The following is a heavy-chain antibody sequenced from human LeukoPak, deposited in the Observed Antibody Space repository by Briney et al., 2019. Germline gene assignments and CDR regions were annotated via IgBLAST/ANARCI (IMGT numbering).Heavy chain of an antibody. J-gene: IGHJ5*02. V-gene: IGHV4-59*12. CDR3: ARRIVGTGRGQENWLDP. CDR1: GASITDFY. D-gene: IGHD1-26*01. Sequence: SETLSLTCTVSGASITDFYYYWIRQSPGKGLESIGHIRYGGRTNYNPSLESRLTISLDTSKNQVSLTLSSVTAADTAVYFCARRIVGTGRGQENWLDPWGQGTLVTVSS. CDR2: IRYGGRT.